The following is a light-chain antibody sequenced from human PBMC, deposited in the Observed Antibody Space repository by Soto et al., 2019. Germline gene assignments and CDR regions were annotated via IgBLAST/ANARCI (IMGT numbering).Light chain of an antibody. CDR3: QQRSNLPPT. CDR2: DAS. Sequence: IVLTRSPGTLSLSPGERATLSCRASQSVSRNYLAWYRQIPGQAPRLLIYDASNRATGIPDRFSGGGSGTDFTLTISSLEPEDFAVYYCQQRSNLPPTFGQGTRLEIK. CDR1: QSVSRNY. J-gene: IGKJ5*01. V-gene: IGKV3-11*01.